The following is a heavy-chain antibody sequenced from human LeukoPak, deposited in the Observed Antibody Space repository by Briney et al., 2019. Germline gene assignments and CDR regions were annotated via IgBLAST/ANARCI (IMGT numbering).Heavy chain of an antibody. D-gene: IGHD4-17*01. J-gene: IGHJ6*03. Sequence: ASVKVSCKTSGYTFTSYDINWVRQATGQGLEWMGVMNTNSGNTGYAQRFRGRVTITRNTSISTAYMELSSLRSEDTAVYYCARDGLHGEADYEIYYYYYMDVWGKGTTVTVSS. V-gene: IGHV1-8*03. CDR3: ARDGLHGEADYEIYYYYYMDV. CDR2: MNTNSGNT. CDR1: GYTFTSYD.